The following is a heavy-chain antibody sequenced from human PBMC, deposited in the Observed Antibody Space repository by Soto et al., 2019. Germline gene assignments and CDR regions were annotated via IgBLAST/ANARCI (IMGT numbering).Heavy chain of an antibody. CDR3: ARDESRIAVRPADY. Sequence: GGSLRRSCSPSVFTFSSYSMNLVRQAPGNGLEFVSSISISSSYIYYADSVKGRFTISRDNAKHSLYLQMNSLRASDTAVYYCARDESRIAVRPADYCGEGTIVTASS. CDR1: VFTFSSYS. CDR2: ISISSSYI. D-gene: IGHD6-6*01. V-gene: IGHV3-21*01. J-gene: IGHJ4*02.